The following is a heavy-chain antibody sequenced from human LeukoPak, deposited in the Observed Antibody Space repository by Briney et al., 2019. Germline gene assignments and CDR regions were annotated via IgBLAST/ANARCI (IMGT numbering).Heavy chain of an antibody. V-gene: IGHV4-59*08. D-gene: IGHD3-22*01. J-gene: IGHJ4*02. CDR2: IYYSGST. Sequence: SETLSLTCTVSGGSISSYYWSWIRQPPGKGLEWIGYIYYSGSTNYNPSLKSRVTISVDTSKNQFSLKLSSVTAADTAVYYCASSYYDSSGYYSPDGYWGQGTLVTVSS. CDR3: ASSYYDSSGYYSPDGY. CDR1: GGSISSYY.